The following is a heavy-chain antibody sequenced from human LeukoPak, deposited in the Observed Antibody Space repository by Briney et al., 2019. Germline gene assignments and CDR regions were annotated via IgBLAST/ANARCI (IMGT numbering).Heavy chain of an antibody. Sequence: GGSLRLSCAASGFTFSNYAMHWVRQAPGKGLEWVAVISYDGSNKYYADSVKGRFTISRDNSKNTLYLQMNSLRAEDTAVYYCARDYFGRYYDFWSGYEGQGFDYWGQGTLVTVSS. V-gene: IGHV3-30-3*01. J-gene: IGHJ4*02. CDR1: GFTFSNYA. D-gene: IGHD3-3*01. CDR3: ARDYFGRYYDFWSGYEGQGFDY. CDR2: ISYDGSNK.